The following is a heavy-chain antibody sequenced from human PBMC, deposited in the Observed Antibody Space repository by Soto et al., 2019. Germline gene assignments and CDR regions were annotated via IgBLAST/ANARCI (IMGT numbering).Heavy chain of an antibody. CDR3: ARDGTVTGPIAGYFDY. CDR1: GFTFSSYG. J-gene: IGHJ4*02. CDR2: IWYDGSNK. Sequence: GGSLRLSCAASGFTFSSYGMHWVRQAPGKGLEWVAVIWYDGSNKYYADSVKGRFTISRDNSKNTLYLQMNSLRAEDTAVYYCARDGTVTGPIAGYFDYWGQGTLVTVSS. D-gene: IGHD4-17*01. V-gene: IGHV3-33*01.